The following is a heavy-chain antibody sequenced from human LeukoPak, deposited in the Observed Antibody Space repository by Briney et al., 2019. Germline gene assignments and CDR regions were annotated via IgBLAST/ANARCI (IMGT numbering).Heavy chain of an antibody. CDR1: GSTFSSYA. Sequence: GRSLRLSCAASGSTFSSYAMHWVRQAPGKGLEWVAVISYDGSNKYYADSVKGRFTISRDNSKNTLYLQMNSLRAEDTAVYYCASPPGVVVPAATFDYWGQGTLVTVSS. CDR3: ASPPGVVVPAATFDY. CDR2: ISYDGSNK. D-gene: IGHD2-2*01. V-gene: IGHV3-30-3*01. J-gene: IGHJ4*02.